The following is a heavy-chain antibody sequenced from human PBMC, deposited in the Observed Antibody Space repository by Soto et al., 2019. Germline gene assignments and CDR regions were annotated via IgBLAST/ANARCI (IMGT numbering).Heavy chain of an antibody. V-gene: IGHV3-7*05. CDR2: INQDGSEK. J-gene: IGHJ4*02. CDR3: ARDPSRGGDFDY. D-gene: IGHD3-10*01. CDR1: GFTFRGYW. Sequence: EVHLEESGGGLVQPGGSLRLSCAASGFTFRGYWMNWVRQPPGKGLEWLGNINQDGSEKNHVDSVKGRFTISVDNSKNSLYLQMNVLRAEDTAVYYCARDPSRGGDFDYWGQGTLVTVSS.